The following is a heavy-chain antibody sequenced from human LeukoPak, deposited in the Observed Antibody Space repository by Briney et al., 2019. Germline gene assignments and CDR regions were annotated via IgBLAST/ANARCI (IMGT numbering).Heavy chain of an antibody. CDR1: GFTFSDYY. Sequence: GGSLRLSCAASGFTFSDYYMSWIRQAPGKGLEWVSYISSSSSTIYYADSVKGRFTISRDNAKNSLYLQMNSLRAEDTAVYYCARDLLYDSSGYYYVWAFDIWGQGTMVTVSS. J-gene: IGHJ3*02. CDR3: ARDLLYDSSGYYYVWAFDI. V-gene: IGHV3-11*04. D-gene: IGHD3-22*01. CDR2: ISSSSSTI.